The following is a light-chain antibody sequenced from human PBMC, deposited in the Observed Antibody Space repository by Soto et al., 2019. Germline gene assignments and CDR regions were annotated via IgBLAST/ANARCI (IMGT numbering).Light chain of an antibody. CDR2: DAS. V-gene: IGKV3-15*01. J-gene: IGKJ2*01. Sequence: EIVMTQSPATLSVSPGESATLSCSASQSVSSNLAWHQQKPGQAPRILMYDASTRATGISARFSGSGSGTEFTLTISSLQSEDFAIYYCQQRASWPPFTFGQGTKLEV. CDR1: QSVSSN. CDR3: QQRASWPPFT.